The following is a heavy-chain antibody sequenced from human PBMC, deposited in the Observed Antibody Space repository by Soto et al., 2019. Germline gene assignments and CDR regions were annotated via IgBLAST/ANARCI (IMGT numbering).Heavy chain of an antibody. Sequence: SETLSLTCAVYGGSFSGYYWSWIRQPPGKGLEWIGAINHSGSTNYNPSLKSRLTISVDTSKNQFSLQLSSVTAADTAVYYCAREQLGRSYWCFDLWGRGTLVTVSS. CDR2: INHSGST. CDR3: AREQLGRSYWCFDL. J-gene: IGHJ2*01. D-gene: IGHD1-1*01. V-gene: IGHV4-34*01. CDR1: GGSFSGYY.